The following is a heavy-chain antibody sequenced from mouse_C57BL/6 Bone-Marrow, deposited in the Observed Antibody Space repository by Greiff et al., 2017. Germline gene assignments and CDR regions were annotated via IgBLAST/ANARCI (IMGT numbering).Heavy chain of an antibody. V-gene: IGHV1-76*01. CDR1: GYTFTDYY. J-gene: IGHJ1*03. Sequence: QVQLQQSGAELVRPGASVKLSCKASGYTFTDYYINWVKQRPGQGLEWIARIYPGRGNTYYNEKFKGKATLTAEKSSSTAYMQLSSLTSEDSAVYFCARGDYGSSYWYFDVWGTGTTVTVSS. CDR2: IYPGRGNT. CDR3: ARGDYGSSYWYFDV. D-gene: IGHD1-1*01.